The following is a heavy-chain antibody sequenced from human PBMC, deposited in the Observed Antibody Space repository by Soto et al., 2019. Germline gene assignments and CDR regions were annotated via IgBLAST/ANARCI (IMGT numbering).Heavy chain of an antibody. V-gene: IGHV4-30-4*01. J-gene: IGHJ4*02. CDR3: ASGGIAARPLDY. CDR1: GGSISSGDYY. D-gene: IGHD6-6*01. CDR2: IYYSGST. Sequence: SETLSLTCTVSGGSISSGDYYWSWIRQPPGKGLEWIGYIYYSGSTYYNPSLKSRVTISVDTSKNQFSLKLSSVTAADTAVYYCASGGIAARPLDYWGQGTLVTVSS.